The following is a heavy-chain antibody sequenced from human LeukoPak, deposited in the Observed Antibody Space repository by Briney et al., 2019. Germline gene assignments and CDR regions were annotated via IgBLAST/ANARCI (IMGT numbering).Heavy chain of an antibody. D-gene: IGHD3-10*01. CDR2: IYYSGST. J-gene: IGHJ5*02. Sequence: SETLSLTCTVSGGSISSYYWSWIRQPPGKGLEWIGYIYYSGSTNYNPSLKSRVTISVNTSKNQFSLKLSSVTAADTAVYYCARVYSLGEQCLDPWGQGTLVTVSS. CDR1: GGSISSYY. CDR3: ARVYSLGEQCLDP. V-gene: IGHV4-59*01.